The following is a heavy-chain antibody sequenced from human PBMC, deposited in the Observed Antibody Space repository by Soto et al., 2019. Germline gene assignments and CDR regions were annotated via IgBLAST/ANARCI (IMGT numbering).Heavy chain of an antibody. CDR1: GVSISSYY. CDR3: ARQGTVYQLLFDY. J-gene: IGHJ4*02. CDR2: IYYSGST. D-gene: IGHD2-2*01. Sequence: SETLSLTCTVSGVSISSYYWSWLRQPPGKGLEWIGYIYYSGSTNYNPSLKSRVTISVDTSKNQFSLKLSSVTAADTAVYYCARQGTVYQLLFDYWGQGTLVTVSS. V-gene: IGHV4-59*08.